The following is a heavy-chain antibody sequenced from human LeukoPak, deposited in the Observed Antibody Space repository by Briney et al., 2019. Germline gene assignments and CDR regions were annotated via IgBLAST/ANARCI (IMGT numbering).Heavy chain of an antibody. V-gene: IGHV3-33*01. D-gene: IGHD4-23*01. CDR3: AREGLTSTPNNAFDI. J-gene: IGHJ3*02. CDR2: IWSDENKK. CDR1: GFTFSSYG. Sequence: GGSLRLSCAASGFTFSSYGMHWVRQAPGKGLEWVAVIWSDENKKFYADSVKGRFTISRDNFKSTLYLQMDSLRVEDTAVYYCAREGLTSTPNNAFDIWGQGSVVTVSS.